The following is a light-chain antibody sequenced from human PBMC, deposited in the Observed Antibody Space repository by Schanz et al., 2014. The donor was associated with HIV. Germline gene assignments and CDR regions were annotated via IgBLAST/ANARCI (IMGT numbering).Light chain of an antibody. J-gene: IGKJ4*01. CDR3: QQYGSFFS. CDR1: QSVGSN. V-gene: IGKV3-20*01. CDR2: AAS. Sequence: EIVLTQSPGSLSLSPGERATLSCRASQSVGSNLAWYQQTPGQAPRLLIFAASSRATGIPARFSGSGSGTDFTLTISRLEPEDFAVYYCQQYGSFFSFGGGTKVEIK.